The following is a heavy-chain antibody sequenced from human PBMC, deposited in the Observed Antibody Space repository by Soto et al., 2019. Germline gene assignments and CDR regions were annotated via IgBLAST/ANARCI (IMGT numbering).Heavy chain of an antibody. J-gene: IGHJ3*01. CDR3: VRGYHSFDV. V-gene: IGHV3-72*01. D-gene: IGHD1-1*01. CDR1: GFTFSDHY. Sequence: EVQLVESEGSLVQPGGSLRLSCAASGFTFSDHYMDWVRQAPGKGLEWVARSRNKAKSYTTVYAASVKDRFTISRDESKNSLYLEMSSLKAEDTAVYFCVRGYHSFDVWGRGTMVTVSS. CDR2: SRNKAKSYTT.